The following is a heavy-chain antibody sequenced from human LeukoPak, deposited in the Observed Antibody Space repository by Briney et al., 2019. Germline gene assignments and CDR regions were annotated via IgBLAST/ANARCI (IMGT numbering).Heavy chain of an antibody. Sequence: GGSLRLSCVASGFTSSSYWMHWVRQAPGKGLVWVSRINSDGSSTTCADSVKGRFTISRDNAKNTLYLQMNSLRAEDTAVYYCARDPDLSGYSFFDYWGQGTLVTVSS. CDR3: ARDPDLSGYSFFDY. D-gene: IGHD3-22*01. CDR2: INSDGSST. CDR1: GFTSSSYW. J-gene: IGHJ4*02. V-gene: IGHV3-74*01.